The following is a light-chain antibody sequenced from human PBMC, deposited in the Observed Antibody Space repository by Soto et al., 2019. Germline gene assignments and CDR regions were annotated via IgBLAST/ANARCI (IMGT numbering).Light chain of an antibody. Sequence: EIVLTQSPGTLSLSPGERATLSCRASQSIASSYLAWFQQKPGQAPRLLIYGASSRATGIPDRFSGSGYRTDFTLTITILEPEDFAVYYCQQYGSSPRFTFGPGTKVDIK. CDR1: QSIASSY. V-gene: IGKV3-20*01. CDR3: QQYGSSPRFT. CDR2: GAS. J-gene: IGKJ3*01.